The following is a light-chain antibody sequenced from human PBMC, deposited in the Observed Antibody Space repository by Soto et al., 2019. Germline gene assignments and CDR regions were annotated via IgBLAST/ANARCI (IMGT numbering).Light chain of an antibody. Sequence: ESVLTQSPGTLSLSPGERATLSCRASQSVSSGFLAWYQQKPGQAPRLLIYGESSRATGIPDRFSGSGSGTDFTLTISRLEPEDFAVYYCQQYGSSPQTFGQGTKVEIK. CDR2: GES. V-gene: IGKV3-20*01. J-gene: IGKJ1*01. CDR1: QSVSSGF. CDR3: QQYGSSPQT.